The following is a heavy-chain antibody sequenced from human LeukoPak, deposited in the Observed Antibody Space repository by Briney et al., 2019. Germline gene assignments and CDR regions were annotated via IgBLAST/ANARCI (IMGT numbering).Heavy chain of an antibody. CDR2: IHPSGGST. V-gene: IGHV1-46*01. CDR3: ASVPRYCSGGSCYLEAFDI. CDR1: GYTFTSYY. D-gene: IGHD2-15*01. J-gene: IGHJ3*02. Sequence: ASVKVSCKASGYTFTSYYMHWVRQAPGQGLEWMGIIHPSGGSTSYAQKFQGRVTMTRDTSTSTVYMELSSLRSEDTAVYYCASVPRYCSGGSCYLEAFDIWGQGTMVTVSS.